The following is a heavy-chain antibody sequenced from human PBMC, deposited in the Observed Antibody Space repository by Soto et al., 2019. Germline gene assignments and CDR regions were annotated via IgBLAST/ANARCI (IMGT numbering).Heavy chain of an antibody. J-gene: IGHJ4*02. V-gene: IGHV4-39*01. D-gene: IGHD5-18*01. CDR2: IYYSGST. Sequence: SETLSLTCTVSGGSISSSSYYWGWIRQPPGKGLEWIGSIYYSGSTYYNPSLKSRVTISVDTSKNQFSLKLSSVTAADTAVYYCARLTWIQLFDYWGQGTLVTVS. CDR3: ARLTWIQLFDY. CDR1: GGSISSSSYY.